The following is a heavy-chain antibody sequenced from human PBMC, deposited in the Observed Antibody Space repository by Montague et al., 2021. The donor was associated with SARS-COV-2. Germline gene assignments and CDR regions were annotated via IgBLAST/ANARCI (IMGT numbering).Heavy chain of an antibody. CDR2: IYDSGST. V-gene: IGHV4-31*03. J-gene: IGHJ6*02. CDR1: GGSISSGGYY. D-gene: IGHD5-18*01. CDR3: ARDNFQRTPDTTMGYYYYYGIDV. Sequence: TLSLTCTVSGGSISSGGYYWSWIRQHPGKGLEWIGYIYDSGSTYYNPSRKSRVTISVDTSKNQFSLKLSSVTAADTAVYYCARDNFQRTPDTTMGYYYYYGIDVWGQGTPVTVSS.